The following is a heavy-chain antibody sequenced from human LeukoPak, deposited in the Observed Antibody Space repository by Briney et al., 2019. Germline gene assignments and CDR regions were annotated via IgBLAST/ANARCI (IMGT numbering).Heavy chain of an antibody. Sequence: PGGSLRLSCAASGFTFSSYWMSWVRQAPGKGLEWVANIKQDGSEKYYVDSVKGRFTISRDNAKSSLYLQMNSLRAEDTAVYYCAREVSGWSAGDAFDIWGQGTMVTVSS. CDR2: IKQDGSEK. CDR3: AREVSGWSAGDAFDI. D-gene: IGHD6-19*01. V-gene: IGHV3-7*01. CDR1: GFTFSSYW. J-gene: IGHJ3*02.